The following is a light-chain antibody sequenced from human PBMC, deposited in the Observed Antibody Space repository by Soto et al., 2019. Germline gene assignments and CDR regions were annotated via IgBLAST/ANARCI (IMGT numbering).Light chain of an antibody. CDR1: QGIRND. V-gene: IGKV1-6*01. J-gene: IGKJ1*01. CDR2: ATS. CDR3: LQDYHYPWT. Sequence: AIQMTQSPSSLSASVGDRVTITCRASQGIRNDLGWYQQKPGKAPNLLIYATSSLQSGVPSRFSGSGSGTDFPLTISSLQPEEFATYYCLQDYHYPWTFGQGTKVEIK.